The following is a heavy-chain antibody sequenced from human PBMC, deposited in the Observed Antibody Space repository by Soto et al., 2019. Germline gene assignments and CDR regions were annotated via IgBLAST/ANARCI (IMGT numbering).Heavy chain of an antibody. Sequence: PSETLSLTCTAAGGSISSYYWSWSRQPPGKGIERIGYIYYSGSTNYNPSLKSRVTMSVDTSKNRFSLKLSSVTSADTAVYYCARGVSYSSGWYYFDYWGQGTLVTVSS. CDR1: GGSISSYY. V-gene: IGHV4-59*01. D-gene: IGHD6-19*01. CDR3: ARGVSYSSGWYYFDY. J-gene: IGHJ4*02. CDR2: IYYSGST.